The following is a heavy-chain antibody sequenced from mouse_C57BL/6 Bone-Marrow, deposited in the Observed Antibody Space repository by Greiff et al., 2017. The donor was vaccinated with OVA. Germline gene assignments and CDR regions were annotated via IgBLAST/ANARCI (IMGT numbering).Heavy chain of an antibody. CDR3: ARRGSYYDAMDY. CDR2: IDPSDSYT. Sequence: QVQLQQPGAELVRPGTSVKFSCKASGYTFTSYWMHWLKQRPGQGLEWIGVIDPSDSYTNYNQKFKGTATLTVDTSSSTAYMQLSSLTSEDAAVFYCARRGSYYDAMDYWGQGTSVTVSS. J-gene: IGHJ4*01. V-gene: IGHV1-59*01. CDR1: GYTFTSYW.